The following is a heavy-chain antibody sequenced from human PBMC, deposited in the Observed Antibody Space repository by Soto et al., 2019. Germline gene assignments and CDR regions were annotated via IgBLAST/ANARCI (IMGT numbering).Heavy chain of an antibody. CDR1: GGSISSGPFH. CDR2: IHYSGIA. CDR3: GRKDGVDDP. D-gene: IGHD5-12*01. J-gene: IGHJ5*02. Sequence: SETLSLTCTVSGGSISSGPFHWAWIRQPAGKGLEWIGSIHYSGIAYSNPSLKSRVAISLDTSKSQFSLKLNSMTAADTAVYYCGRKDGVDDPWGQGTLVTVSS. V-gene: IGHV4-39*01.